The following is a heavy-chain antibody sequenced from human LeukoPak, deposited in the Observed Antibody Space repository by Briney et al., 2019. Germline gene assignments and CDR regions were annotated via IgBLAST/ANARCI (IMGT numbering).Heavy chain of an antibody. V-gene: IGHV4-59*01. Sequence: ASETLSLTCTVSGGSISSYYWSWIRQPPGKGLEWIGYIYYSGSTNYNPSLKSRVTISVDTSKNQFSLKLSSVTAADTAVYYCARFTGSSWYDWYFDLWGRGTLVTVSS. CDR1: GGSISSYY. J-gene: IGHJ2*01. D-gene: IGHD6-13*01. CDR3: ARFTGSSWYDWYFDL. CDR2: IYYSGST.